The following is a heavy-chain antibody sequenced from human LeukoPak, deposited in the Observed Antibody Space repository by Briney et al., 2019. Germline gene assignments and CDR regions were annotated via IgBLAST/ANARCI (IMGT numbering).Heavy chain of an antibody. CDR1: GFTVSSNY. D-gene: IGHD3-22*01. J-gene: IGHJ3*02. CDR3: AKGFYDNSASGVFDI. V-gene: IGHV3-53*01. Sequence: GGSLRLSCAASGFTVSSNYMSWVRQSPGKGLEWVSVIYSGGNTYYVDSVKGRFTIFRDNSKNTLYLQMNSLRAEDTAVYYCAKGFYDNSASGVFDIWGQGTMVTVSS. CDR2: IYSGGNT.